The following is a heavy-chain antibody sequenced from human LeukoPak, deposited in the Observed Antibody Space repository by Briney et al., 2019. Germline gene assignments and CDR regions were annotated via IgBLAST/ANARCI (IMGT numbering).Heavy chain of an antibody. CDR2: IIPILGIA. CDR3: ARVFFDDDPTAAGTVDY. V-gene: IGHV1-69*04. CDR1: GGTFSSYA. J-gene: IGHJ4*02. D-gene: IGHD6-13*01. Sequence: SSVKVSCKASGGTFSSYAISWVRQAPGQGLEWMGRIIPILGIANYAQKFQGRVTITADKSTSTAYMELSSLRSVDTAVYYCARVFFDDDPTAAGTVDYWGQGTLVTVSS.